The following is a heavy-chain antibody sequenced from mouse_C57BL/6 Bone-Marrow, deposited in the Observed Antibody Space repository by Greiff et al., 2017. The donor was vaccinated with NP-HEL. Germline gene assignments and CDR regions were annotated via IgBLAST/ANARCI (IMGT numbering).Heavy chain of an antibody. CDR3: AMWGYYGTSFDY. J-gene: IGHJ2*01. V-gene: IGHV1-81*01. CDR1: GYTFTSYG. D-gene: IGHD1-1*01. Sequence: QVQLQQSGAELARPGASVKLSCKASGYTFTSYGISWVKQRTGQGLEWIGEIYPRSGNNYYNEKFKGKATLTGDKSSSTAYMEIRSLTSEDSAVYYCAMWGYYGTSFDYWGQGTTLTVSS. CDR2: IYPRSGNN.